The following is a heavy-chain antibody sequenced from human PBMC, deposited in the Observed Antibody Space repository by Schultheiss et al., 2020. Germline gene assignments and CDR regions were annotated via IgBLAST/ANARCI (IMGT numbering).Heavy chain of an antibody. Sequence: SETLSLTCTVSGGSISSYYWSWIRQPPGKGLEWIGYIYYSGSTNYNPSLKSRVTISVDTSKNQFSLKLSSVTAADTAVYYCARMRTGSGWCYFDYWGQGTLV. D-gene: IGHD6-19*01. V-gene: IGHV4-59*08. CDR2: IYYSGST. CDR1: GGSISSYY. CDR3: ARMRTGSGWCYFDY. J-gene: IGHJ4*02.